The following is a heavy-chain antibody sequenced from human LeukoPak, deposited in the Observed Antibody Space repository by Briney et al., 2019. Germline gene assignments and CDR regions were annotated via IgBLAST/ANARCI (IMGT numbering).Heavy chain of an antibody. D-gene: IGHD3-10*01. CDR2: MNPNSGNT. V-gene: IGHV1-8*01. Sequence: ASVKVSCKASGYTFTSYDINWVRQATGQGLEWMGWMNPNSGNTGYAQKFQGRVTMTRNTSISTAYMEPSSLRSEDTAVYYCARGLRSGGLLWFSEFMPPGIGHNYYYYYMDVWGKGTAVTVSS. J-gene: IGHJ6*03. CDR3: ARGLRSGGLLWFSEFMPPGIGHNYYYYYMDV. CDR1: GYTFTSYD.